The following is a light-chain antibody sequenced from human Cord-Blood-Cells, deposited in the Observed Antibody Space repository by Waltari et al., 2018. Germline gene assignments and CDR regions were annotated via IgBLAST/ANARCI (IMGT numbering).Light chain of an antibody. V-gene: IGLV2-14*01. J-gene: IGLJ1*01. Sequence: QSALTHPASVSGSPGQSITISCPGTSSHVGGYNYGSSYQQHPGKAPKLMMYDVSKRPSGVSNRFSASKSRNTASLTISGLQAEDEADYYCSSYTSSSTYVFGTGTKVTVL. CDR1: SSHVGGYNY. CDR2: DVS. CDR3: SSYTSSSTYV.